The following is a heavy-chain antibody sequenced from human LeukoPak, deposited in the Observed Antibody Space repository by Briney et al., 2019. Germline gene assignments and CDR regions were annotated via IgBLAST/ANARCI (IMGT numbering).Heavy chain of an antibody. J-gene: IGHJ4*02. CDR2: IWYDGSQK. Sequence: GSLRLSCATSGFTFSSYGFHWVRQALGKGLEWVAVIWYDGSQKYYLDSVKGRFTISRDNSKNTVYLQMNSLRAEDTAVYYCANEIRPNDYWGQGTLVTVSS. V-gene: IGHV3-33*06. CDR3: ANEIRPNDY. CDR1: GFTFSSYG. D-gene: IGHD4-17*01.